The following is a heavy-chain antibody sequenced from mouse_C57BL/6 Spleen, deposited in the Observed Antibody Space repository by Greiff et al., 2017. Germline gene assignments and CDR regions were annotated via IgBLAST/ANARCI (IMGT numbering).Heavy chain of an antibody. CDR3: ARERDYYSNYVAMDY. CDR1: GYTFTSYW. D-gene: IGHD2-5*01. Sequence: QVQLQPPGTELVKPGASVKLSCKASGYTFTSYWMHWVKQRPGQGLEWIGNINPSNGGTNYNEKFKSKATLTVDKSSSTAYMQLSNLTSEDSAVYDCARERDYYSNYVAMDYWGQGTSVTVSS. CDR2: INPSNGGT. J-gene: IGHJ4*01. V-gene: IGHV1-53*01.